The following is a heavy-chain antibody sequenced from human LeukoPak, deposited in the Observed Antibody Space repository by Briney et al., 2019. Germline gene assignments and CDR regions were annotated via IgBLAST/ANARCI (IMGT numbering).Heavy chain of an antibody. J-gene: IGHJ4*02. V-gene: IGHV4-39*07. CDR2: IYYSGST. CDR1: GGSISSSSYY. Sequence: PSETLSLTCTVSGGSISSSSYYWGWIRQPPGKGLEWIGSIYYSGSTYYNPSLKSRVTISVDTSMNQFSLKLSSVTAADTAVYYCASGPRYTQWLVLWGQGTLVTVSS. CDR3: ASGPRYTQWLVL. D-gene: IGHD6-19*01.